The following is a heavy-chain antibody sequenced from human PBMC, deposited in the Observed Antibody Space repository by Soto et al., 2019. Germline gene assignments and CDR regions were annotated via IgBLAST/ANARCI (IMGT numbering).Heavy chain of an antibody. J-gene: IGHJ6*03. Sequence: ASVKVSCKASGYTFTSYGISWVRQAPGQGLEWMGWISAYNGNTNYAQKLQGRVTMTTDTSTSTAYMELRSLRSDDTAVYYCARVSNYDILTGYYNYYYYMDVWGKGTTVTVSS. CDR1: GYTFTSYG. CDR2: ISAYNGNT. D-gene: IGHD3-9*01. CDR3: ARVSNYDILTGYYNYYYYMDV. V-gene: IGHV1-18*01.